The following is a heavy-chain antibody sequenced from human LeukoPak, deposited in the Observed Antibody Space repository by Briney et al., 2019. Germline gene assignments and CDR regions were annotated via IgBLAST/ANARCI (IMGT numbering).Heavy chain of an antibody. V-gene: IGHV4-39*07. J-gene: IGHJ4*02. CDR2: VYYDGGT. Sequence: SETLSLTCTVSGGSVSSSSYFWAWIRQPPGKGLEWIGSVYYDGGTSHSPSLKSRVTVPVDTSKNQFSLRPRSVTAADTAIYYCARETKLAGFSGGLGFNYWGQGTLVTVSS. CDR3: ARETKLAGFSGGLGFNY. CDR1: GGSVSSSSYF. D-gene: IGHD6-19*01.